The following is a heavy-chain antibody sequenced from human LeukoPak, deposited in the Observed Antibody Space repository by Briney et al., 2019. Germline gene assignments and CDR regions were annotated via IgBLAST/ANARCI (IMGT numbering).Heavy chain of an antibody. CDR3: ARLGYSSTLNY. CDR2: IYYSGST. D-gene: IGHD6-19*01. V-gene: IGHV4-59*08. Sequence: PSETLSLTCTVSGGSISSYYWSWIRQPPGKGLEWIGYIYYSGSTNYNPSLKSRVTISVDTSKNQFSLKLSSVTAADTAAYYCARLGYSSTLNYWGQGTLVTVSS. CDR1: GGSISSYY. J-gene: IGHJ4*02.